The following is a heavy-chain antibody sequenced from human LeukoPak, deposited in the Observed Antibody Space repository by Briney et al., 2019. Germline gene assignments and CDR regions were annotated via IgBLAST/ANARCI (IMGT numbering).Heavy chain of an antibody. CDR2: ISGSGGST. V-gene: IGHV3-23*01. Sequence: GGSLRLSCAASGFTFSSYAMSWVRQAPGKGLEWVSAISGSGGSTYYADSVKGRFTISRDNTKNTLYLQMNSLRAEDTAVYYCAKSNPRGIVVVTIIPRGCCPFDYWGQGTLVTVSS. J-gene: IGHJ4*02. CDR3: AKSNPRGIVVVTIIPRGCCPFDY. D-gene: IGHD3-22*01. CDR1: GFTFSSYA.